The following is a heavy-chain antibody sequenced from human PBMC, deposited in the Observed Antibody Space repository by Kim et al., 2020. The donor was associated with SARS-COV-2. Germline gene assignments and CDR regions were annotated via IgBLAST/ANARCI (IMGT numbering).Heavy chain of an antibody. CDR3: ATVVFYYDAGYFKN. V-gene: IGHV3-66*01. J-gene: IGHJ1*01. D-gene: IGHD3-22*01. Sequence: ADSGKGRPIISRDPSKNTLYLQMNSLRAEDTAVYYCATVVFYYDAGYFKNWGQGTLVIVSS.